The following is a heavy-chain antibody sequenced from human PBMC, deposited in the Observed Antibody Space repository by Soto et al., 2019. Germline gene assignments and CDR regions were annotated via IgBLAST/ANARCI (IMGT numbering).Heavy chain of an antibody. D-gene: IGHD2-21*02. V-gene: IGHV1-69*01. CDR2: IIPIFGTA. CDR3: ASSAYCGGDCYFDYYYYGMDV. Sequence: QVQLVQSGAEVKKPGASVKVSCKASGYTFTSYDISWVRQAPGQGLEWMGGIIPIFGTANYAQKFQGRVTITADESTSTAYMELSSLRSEDTAVYYCASSAYCGGDCYFDYYYYGMDVWGQGTTVTVSS. CDR1: GYTFTSYD. J-gene: IGHJ6*02.